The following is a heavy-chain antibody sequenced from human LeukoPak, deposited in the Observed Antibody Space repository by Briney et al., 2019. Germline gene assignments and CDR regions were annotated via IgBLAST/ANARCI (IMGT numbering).Heavy chain of an antibody. Sequence: GGSLRLSCAASGFTFHDHGMSWVRQAPGKGLEWFSALNWNGDNTGYADSVKGRFTISRDNTKKSLYLQMNSLTAEDTAFYYCAREEGPYFDCWGQGTLVTVSS. CDR3: AREEGPYFDC. J-gene: IGHJ4*02. CDR2: LNWNGDNT. V-gene: IGHV3-20*04. CDR1: GFTFHDHG.